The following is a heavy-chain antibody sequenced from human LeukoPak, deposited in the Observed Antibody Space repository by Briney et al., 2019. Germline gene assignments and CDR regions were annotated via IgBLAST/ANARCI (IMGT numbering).Heavy chain of an antibody. J-gene: IGHJ6*02. CDR3: ARDGRYCSGGSCLLYYYYGMDV. CDR1: GFTFSSYS. V-gene: IGHV3-21*01. CDR2: ISSSSSYI. Sequence: GGSLILSCAASGFTFSSYSMNWVRQAPGKGLEWVSSISSSSSYIYYADSVKGRFTISRDNAKNSLYLQMNSLRAEDTAVYYCARDGRYCSGGSCLLYYYYGMDVWGQGTTVTVSS. D-gene: IGHD2-15*01.